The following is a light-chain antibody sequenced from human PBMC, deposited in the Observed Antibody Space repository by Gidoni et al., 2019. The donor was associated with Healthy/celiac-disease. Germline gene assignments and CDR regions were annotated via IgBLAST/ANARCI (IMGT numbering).Light chain of an antibody. CDR1: QSISSY. CDR2: AAS. V-gene: IGKV1-39*01. J-gene: IGKJ3*01. Sequence: DIQMTQSPSSLSASVGDRVTITCRASQSISSYLNWYQQKPGKAPKLLIYAASSLQSGVPSRFSGSGSGTDFTLTISSLQTEEFATYYCQQSYSTPLFTFGPGTKVDIK. CDR3: QQSYSTPLFT.